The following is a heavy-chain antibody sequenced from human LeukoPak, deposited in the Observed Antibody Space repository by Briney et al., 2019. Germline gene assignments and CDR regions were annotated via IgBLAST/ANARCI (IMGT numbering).Heavy chain of an antibody. J-gene: IGHJ5*02. D-gene: IGHD1-1*01. Sequence: SETLSLTCTVSGGSLIGYYWSWIRQPAGKGLEWIGRVYHSGATNYNPSLKSRVTMSIDTSNNHFSLKLSSVTAADTATYYCARDEGGSTRPPPAYNWFDPWGQGTLVTVSS. V-gene: IGHV4-4*07. CDR2: VYHSGAT. CDR1: GGSLIGYY. CDR3: ARDEGGSTRPPPAYNWFDP.